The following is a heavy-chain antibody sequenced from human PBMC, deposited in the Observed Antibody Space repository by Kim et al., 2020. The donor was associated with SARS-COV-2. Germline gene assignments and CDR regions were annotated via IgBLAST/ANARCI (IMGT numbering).Heavy chain of an antibody. CDR2: IKRKIDGETT. J-gene: IGHJ4*02. Sequence: GGSLRLSCEVSGFTFSDAWMSWVRQTPGKGLEWVGRIKRKIDGETTDYAAPVKGRFTISRDDSKNTLYLQMNSLKTEDTGLYYCTDPQRQGIGYWGQGTLVTVSS. V-gene: IGHV3-15*01. CDR3: TDPQRQGIGY. CDR1: GFTFSDAW.